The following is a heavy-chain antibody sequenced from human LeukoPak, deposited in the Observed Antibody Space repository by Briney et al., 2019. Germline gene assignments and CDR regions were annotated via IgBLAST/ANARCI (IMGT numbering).Heavy chain of an antibody. CDR2: IYSDNT. Sequence: GGSLRLSCTVSGFTVSSNSMSWVRQAPGKGLEWVSFIYSDNTHYSDSVKGRFTISRDNSKNTLYLQMNSLRAEDTAVYYFARRAGAYSHPYDYWGQGTLVTVSS. CDR1: GFTVSSNS. V-gene: IGHV3-53*01. D-gene: IGHD4/OR15-4a*01. CDR3: ARRAGAYSHPYDY. J-gene: IGHJ4*02.